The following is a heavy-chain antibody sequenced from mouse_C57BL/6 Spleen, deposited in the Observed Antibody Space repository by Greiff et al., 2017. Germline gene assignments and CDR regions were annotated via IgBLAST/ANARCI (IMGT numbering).Heavy chain of an antibody. CDR2: INPGCGGT. CDR3: ARGGTGRWYFDV. CDR1: GYAFTNYL. J-gene: IGHJ1*03. D-gene: IGHD3-3*01. Sequence: QVQLKQSGAELVRPGTSVKVSCKASGYAFTNYLIEWVKQRPGQGLEWIGVINPGCGGTNSNEKFKGKATLTADKSSSTAYMQLSSLTSEDAAVYCCARGGTGRWYFDVWGTGTTVTVSS. V-gene: IGHV1-54*01.